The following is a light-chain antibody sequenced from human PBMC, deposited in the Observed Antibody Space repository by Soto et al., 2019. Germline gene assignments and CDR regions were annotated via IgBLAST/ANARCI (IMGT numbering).Light chain of an antibody. CDR3: SSYTSSITHV. CDR2: EVS. V-gene: IGLV2-14*01. J-gene: IGLJ1*01. Sequence: QSVLTQPASVSGSPGQSITISCTGTSSDVGGYNYVSWYQQHPGKAPKLLIYEVSNRPSGVSNRFSGSKSGNTASLTISGLQAEDEADYYCSSYTSSITHVFGTGTKLTVL. CDR1: SSDVGGYNY.